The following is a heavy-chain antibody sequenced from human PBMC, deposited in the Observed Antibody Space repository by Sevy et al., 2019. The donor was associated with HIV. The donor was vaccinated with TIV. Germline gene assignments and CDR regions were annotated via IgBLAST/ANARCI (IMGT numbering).Heavy chain of an antibody. J-gene: IGHJ4*02. CDR2: IYYSGST. CDR1: GDSITSYY. D-gene: IGHD3-22*01. Sequence: SETLSLTCTFSGDSITSYYWSWIRHPPGKGLEWIGYIYYSGSTNYNPSLKSRVSISLDTSKNQFSLRLSSVTAADTAVYYCARGQSERYYYDTSGYYYPFYFDYWGQGTLVTVSS. CDR3: ARGQSERYYYDTSGYYYPFYFDY. V-gene: IGHV4-59*01.